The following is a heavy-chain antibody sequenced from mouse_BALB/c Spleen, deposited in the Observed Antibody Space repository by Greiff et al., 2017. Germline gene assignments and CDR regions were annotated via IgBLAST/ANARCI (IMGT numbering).Heavy chain of an antibody. J-gene: IGHJ4*01. V-gene: IGHV5-6-3*01. CDR2: INSNGGST. CDR1: GFTFSSYG. CDR3: ARGGGIHYYGLYYAMDY. D-gene: IGHD1-2*01. Sequence: DVHLVESGGGLVQPGGSLKLSCAASGFTFSSYGMSWVRQTPDKRLELVATINSNGGSTYYPDSVTGRFTISRDNAKNTLYLQMSSLKSEDTAMYYCARGGGIHYYGLYYAMDYWGQGTSVTVSS.